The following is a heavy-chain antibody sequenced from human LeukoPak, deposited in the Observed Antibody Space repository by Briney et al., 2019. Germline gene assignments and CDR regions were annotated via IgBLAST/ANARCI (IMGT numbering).Heavy chain of an antibody. CDR2: ISYDGSNK. Sequence: PGGSLRLSCAASGSTFSSYGMHWVRQAPGKGLEWVAVISYDGSNKYYADSVKGRFTISRDNSKNTLYLQMNSLRAEDTAVYYCAKTSGITMVRGVSYYFDYWGQGTLVTVSS. CDR1: GSTFSSYG. CDR3: AKTSGITMVRGVSYYFDY. V-gene: IGHV3-30*18. D-gene: IGHD3-10*01. J-gene: IGHJ4*02.